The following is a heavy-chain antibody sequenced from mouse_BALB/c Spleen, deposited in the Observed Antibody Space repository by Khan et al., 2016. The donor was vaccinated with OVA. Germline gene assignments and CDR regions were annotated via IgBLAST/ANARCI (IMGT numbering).Heavy chain of an antibody. CDR3: ARDRIDY. Sequence: QVQLKQSGAELAKPGASVKMSCKASGYTFSNYWIHWVKQRPGQGLEWIGYINPSSGYPYYNQRFNDKATLTADKSSSTAYMQLSSLTSEDSAVYYFARDRIDYWGQGTTLTVSS. CDR2: INPSSGYP. CDR1: GYTFSNYW. V-gene: IGHV1-7*01. J-gene: IGHJ2*01.